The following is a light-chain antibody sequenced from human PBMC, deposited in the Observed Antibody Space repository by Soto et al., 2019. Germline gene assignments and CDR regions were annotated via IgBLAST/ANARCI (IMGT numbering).Light chain of an antibody. J-gene: IGLJ1*01. V-gene: IGLV2-18*02. CDR3: ASYTSSSTYV. CDR2: EVG. CDR1: SSDVGSYNR. Sequence: QSALTQPPSVSGSPGQSVTISCTGTSSDVGSYNRVSWYQQPPGTAPKLVIYEVGSRPSGVPDRFSGSKSANTASLTISGLQAEDEADYYCASYTSSSTYVFGTGTKLTVL.